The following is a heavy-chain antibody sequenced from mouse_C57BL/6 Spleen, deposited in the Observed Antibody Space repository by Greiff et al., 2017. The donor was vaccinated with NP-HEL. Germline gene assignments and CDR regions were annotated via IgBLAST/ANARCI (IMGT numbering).Heavy chain of an antibody. V-gene: IGHV1-64*01. Sequence: VQLQQPGAELVKPGASVKLSCKASGYTFTSYWMHWVKQRPGQGLEWIGMIHPNSGSTNYNEKFKSKATLTVDKSSSTAYMQLSSLTSEDSAVYYCARGDYDGYYVSFAYWGQGTLVTVSA. J-gene: IGHJ3*01. D-gene: IGHD2-3*01. CDR2: IHPNSGST. CDR1: GYTFTSYW. CDR3: ARGDYDGYYVSFAY.